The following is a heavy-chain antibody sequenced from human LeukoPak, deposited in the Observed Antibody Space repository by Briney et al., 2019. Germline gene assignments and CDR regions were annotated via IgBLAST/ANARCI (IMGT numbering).Heavy chain of an antibody. CDR1: GYTFTSYY. V-gene: IGHV1-46*01. CDR2: INPSVGST. CDR3: ARVYSGYDCGY. Sequence: ASVKVSCKASGYTFTSYYMHWVRQAPGQGLEWVGIINPSVGSTSYAQKFQGRVTMTRDTSTSTVYMELSSLRSEDTAVYYCARVYSGYDCGYWGQGTLVTVPS. J-gene: IGHJ4*02. D-gene: IGHD5-12*01.